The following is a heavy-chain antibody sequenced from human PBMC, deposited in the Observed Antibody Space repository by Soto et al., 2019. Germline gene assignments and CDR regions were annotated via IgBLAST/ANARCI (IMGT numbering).Heavy chain of an antibody. CDR1: GFTFSSYS. CDR3: ASSLSRRDGYNILISAGAFDI. J-gene: IGHJ3*02. CDR2: ISSSSSTI. Sequence: GGSLRLSCAASGFTFSSYSMNWVRQAPGKGLEWVSYISSSSSTIYYADSVKGRFTISRDNAKNSLYLQMNSLRDEDTAVYYCASSLSRRDGYNILISAGAFDIWGQGTMVTVSS. V-gene: IGHV3-48*02. D-gene: IGHD2-8*01.